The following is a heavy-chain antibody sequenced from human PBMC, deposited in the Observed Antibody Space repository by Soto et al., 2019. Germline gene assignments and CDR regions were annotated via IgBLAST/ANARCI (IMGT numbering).Heavy chain of an antibody. V-gene: IGHV3-23*01. CDR2: LSSSGSST. CDR1: GLTFSSYA. Sequence: GGSLILSCAASGLTFSSYAMSWVRQAPGKGLEWVSTLSSSGSSTYYADSVKGRFTISRDSSKNTLYLQMNSLRAEDTALYYCAKTSRTNNWYYFDYWGQGALVTVSS. J-gene: IGHJ4*02. D-gene: IGHD1-1*01. CDR3: AKTSRTNNWYYFDY.